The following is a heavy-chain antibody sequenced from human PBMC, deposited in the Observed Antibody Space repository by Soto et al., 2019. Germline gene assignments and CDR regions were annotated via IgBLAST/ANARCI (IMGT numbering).Heavy chain of an antibody. V-gene: IGHV1-2*02. CDR1: GYTFTDYY. CDR2: INPNSGGT. CDR3: SKDHNIVAVPGPTEGMDV. Sequence: GASVKVSCKASGYTFTDYYMHWVRQAPGQGLEWMGWINPNSGGTNNAQKFQGRVTMTMVTSISTAYMELSSLRSDDTALYYCSKDHNIVAVPGPTEGMDVWGQGTTVTFSS. D-gene: IGHD2-2*01. J-gene: IGHJ6*02.